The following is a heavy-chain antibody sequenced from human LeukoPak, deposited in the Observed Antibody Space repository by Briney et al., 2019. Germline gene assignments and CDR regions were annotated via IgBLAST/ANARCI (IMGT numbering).Heavy chain of an antibody. CDR3: ASHLSDTAMVFDY. V-gene: IGHV7-4-1*02. CDR1: GYTFTSYA. J-gene: IGHJ4*02. CDR2: INTNTGNP. Sequence: ASVKVSCKASGYTFTSYAMNWVRQAPGQGLEWMGWINTNTGNPTYAQGFTGRFVISLDTSVSTAYLQISSLRSEDTAVYYCASHLSDTAMVFDYWGQGTLVTVSS. D-gene: IGHD5-18*01.